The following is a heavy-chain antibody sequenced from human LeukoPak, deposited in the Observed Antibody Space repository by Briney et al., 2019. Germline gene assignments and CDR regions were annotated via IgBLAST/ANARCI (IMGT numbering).Heavy chain of an antibody. V-gene: IGHV3-53*01. CDR1: GFTVSSNY. CDR2: IYSDGTT. D-gene: IGHD3-3*01. J-gene: IGHJ4*02. CDR3: ARVIIVGGRSVFDN. Sequence: GGSLRLSCAASGFTVSSNYMSWVRQAPGKGLEWVSIIYSDGTTDYADSVEGRFTISRDNAKNSLSLQMDSLGAGDTAVYYCARVIIVGGRSVFDNWGQGTLVTVSS.